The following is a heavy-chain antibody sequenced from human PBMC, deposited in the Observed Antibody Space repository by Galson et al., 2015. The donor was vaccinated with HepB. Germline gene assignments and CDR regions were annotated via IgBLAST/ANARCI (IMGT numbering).Heavy chain of an antibody. V-gene: IGHV1-2*06. CDR1: GYTFTGYY. Sequence: SVKVSCKASGYTFTGYYIHWVRQAPGQGLEWMGQINPNTGDTNYAQKFQGRVTMTSDTSITTAYMQLTRLTSDDTAVYYCARGEFCSSSSCYYYYYYGMDVWGQGTTVTVSS. J-gene: IGHJ6*02. CDR2: INPNTGDT. D-gene: IGHD2-15*01. CDR3: ARGEFCSSSSCYYYYYYGMDV.